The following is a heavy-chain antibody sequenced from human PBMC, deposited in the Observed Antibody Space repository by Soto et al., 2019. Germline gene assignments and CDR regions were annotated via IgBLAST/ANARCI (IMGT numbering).Heavy chain of an antibody. CDR2: INPNRGNT. CDR3: ARSRGTYRYDS. Sequence: GASVKVSCKASGYIFTSYEINWVRQATGQGLEWMGWINPNRGNTGYAQNFQGRVTMTTNTSVSTVYMELSSLKFEDTAVYYCARSRGTYRYDSWGQGTLVTVSS. J-gene: IGHJ5*01. D-gene: IGHD3-16*02. CDR1: GYIFTSYE. V-gene: IGHV1-8*01.